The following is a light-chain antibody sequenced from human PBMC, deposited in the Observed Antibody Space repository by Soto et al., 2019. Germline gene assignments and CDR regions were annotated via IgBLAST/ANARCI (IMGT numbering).Light chain of an antibody. CDR1: QSVSGY. V-gene: IGKV3-11*01. CDR2: EAS. J-gene: IGKJ1*01. CDR3: HRRSYWPST. Sequence: EIVLTQSPATLSLSPGERATLSCRASQSVSGYLVWYQQKPGQAPRLLIYEASTTSTGIPARFSGSGAGSVCTLTINCRQPEDFAVYVCHRRSYWPSTFGQGTKVVIK.